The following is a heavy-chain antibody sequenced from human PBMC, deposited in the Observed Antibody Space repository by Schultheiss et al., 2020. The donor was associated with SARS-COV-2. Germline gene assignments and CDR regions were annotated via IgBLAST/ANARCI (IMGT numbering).Heavy chain of an antibody. CDR1: GGSISSYS. CDR2: IYYSGST. D-gene: IGHD2-8*02. CDR3: ARGRMYWRNWFDP. Sequence: SETLSLTCSVSGGSISSYSWSWIRQPPGKGLEWIGSIYYSGSTNYNPSLKSRVTISVDTSKNQFSLKLSSVTAADTAVYYCARGRMYWRNWFDPWGQGTLVTVSS. V-gene: IGHV4-59*12. J-gene: IGHJ5*02.